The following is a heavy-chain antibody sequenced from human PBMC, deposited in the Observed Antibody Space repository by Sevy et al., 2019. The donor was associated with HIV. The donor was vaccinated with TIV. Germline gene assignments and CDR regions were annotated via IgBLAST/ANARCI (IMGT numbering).Heavy chain of an antibody. Sequence: GGSLRLSCAASGFTFSTYWMTWVRQAPGKGLEWVANIREDGTEKYYVDSVKGRFNMSRDNAKDSLYLQMNSLRVDDTAVYYSARFVLAYGVRSVYSSYYGFDVWGQGTTVTVSS. V-gene: IGHV3-7*01. J-gene: IGHJ6*02. CDR2: IREDGTEK. CDR3: ARFVLAYGVRSVYSSYYGFDV. D-gene: IGHD3-10*01. CDR1: GFTFSTYW.